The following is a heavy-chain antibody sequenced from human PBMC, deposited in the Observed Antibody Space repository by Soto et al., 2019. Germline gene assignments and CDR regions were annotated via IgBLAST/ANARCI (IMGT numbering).Heavy chain of an antibody. V-gene: IGHV1-58*02. CDR2: IVVGSGNT. Sequence: ASVKVSCKASGFTFTSSAMQWVRQARGQRLEWIGWIVVGSGNTNYAQKFQERVTITRDMSTSTAYMELSSLRSEDTAVYYCAAESPGIAAAGHYYYYMDVWGKGTTVTVSS. D-gene: IGHD6-13*01. CDR3: AAESPGIAAAGHYYYYMDV. J-gene: IGHJ6*03. CDR1: GFTFTSSA.